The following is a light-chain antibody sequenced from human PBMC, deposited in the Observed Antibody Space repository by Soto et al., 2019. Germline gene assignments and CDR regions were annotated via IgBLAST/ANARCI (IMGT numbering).Light chain of an antibody. CDR3: QQYNNWPRT. V-gene: IGKV3-15*01. Sequence: EIVMTQSPDTLSVAPGERAILSCRASQSVSSNLAWYQQKPGQAPRLLIYGASTRATGIPARFSGSGSGAEFTLTISSLQSEDFAVYYCQQYNNWPRTFGQGTKVDI. CDR1: QSVSSN. J-gene: IGKJ1*01. CDR2: GAS.